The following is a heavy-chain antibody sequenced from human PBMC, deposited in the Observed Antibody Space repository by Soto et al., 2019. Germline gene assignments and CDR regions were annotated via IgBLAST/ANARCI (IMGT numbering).Heavy chain of an antibody. CDR2: IYSGGST. J-gene: IGHJ4*02. CDR3: ARIPWLAGYSSSGVKDY. V-gene: IGHV3-53*01. D-gene: IGHD6-6*01. CDR1: GFTVSSNY. Sequence: HPGGSLRLSCAASGFTVSSNYMSWVRQAPGKGLEWVSVIYSGGSTYYADSVKGRFTISRDNSKNTLYLQMNSLRAEDTAVYYCARIPWLAGYSSSGVKDYWGQGTLVTVSS.